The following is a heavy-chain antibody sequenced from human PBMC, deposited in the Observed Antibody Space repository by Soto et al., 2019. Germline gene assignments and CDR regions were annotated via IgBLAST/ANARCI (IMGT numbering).Heavy chain of an antibody. CDR3: ARVGRNSSGWAYYYYYMDV. Sequence: SETLSLTCTVSGGSISSYYWSWIRQPPGKGLEWIGYIYYSGSTNYNPSLKSRVPISVETAKNQFSLKLGSVTAADTAVYYCARVGRNSSGWAYYYYYMDVWGKGTTVTVSS. D-gene: IGHD6-19*01. J-gene: IGHJ6*03. CDR1: GGSISSYY. CDR2: IYYSGST. V-gene: IGHV4-59*01.